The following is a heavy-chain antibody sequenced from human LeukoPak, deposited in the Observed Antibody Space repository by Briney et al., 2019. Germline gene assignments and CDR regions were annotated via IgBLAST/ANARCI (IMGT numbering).Heavy chain of an antibody. CDR3: AKHRGLFSAYYGVDV. D-gene: IGHD3-10*01. CDR1: GFTFGTHA. J-gene: IGHJ6*02. Sequence: GGSLRLSCAASGFTFGTHAMSWVRQAPGKGLEWVSSIDGRGDSTYYAGAVKGRFTISRDNSKNTLYLQMDSLRAEETAIYYCAKHRGLFSAYYGVDVWGQGTTVTVSS. V-gene: IGHV3-23*01. CDR2: IDGRGDST.